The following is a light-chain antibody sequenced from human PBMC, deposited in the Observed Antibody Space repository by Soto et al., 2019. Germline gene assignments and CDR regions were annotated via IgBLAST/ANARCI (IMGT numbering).Light chain of an antibody. V-gene: IGLV2-14*01. Sequence: QSALTQPASVSGSPGQPITISCTGTSSDVGGYNYDSWCQQHPGKAPKLMIYEVSSRPSGISNRFSDSKSGNTASLTISRLQAEAEADYYCSSYTSSNFGVFGEGTKLTVL. J-gene: IGLJ3*02. CDR2: EVS. CDR1: SSDVGGYNY. CDR3: SSYTSSNFGV.